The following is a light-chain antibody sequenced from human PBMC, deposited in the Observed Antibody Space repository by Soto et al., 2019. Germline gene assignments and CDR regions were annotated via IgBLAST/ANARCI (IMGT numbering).Light chain of an antibody. V-gene: IGKV3-20*01. Sequence: EIVLTQSPGTLSLSPGERATLSCRASQSVSSGYLAWYQQKPGQAPRLLIIGASTRAPGIPDRFSGSGCGTDFTLTISRLEPEDFAVYYCQQYGSSPLTFGQGTKVEIK. CDR3: QQYGSSPLT. J-gene: IGKJ1*01. CDR1: QSVSSGY. CDR2: GAS.